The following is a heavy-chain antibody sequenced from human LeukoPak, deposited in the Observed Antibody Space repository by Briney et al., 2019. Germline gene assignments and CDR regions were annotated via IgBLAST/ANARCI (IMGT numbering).Heavy chain of an antibody. CDR2: IYSGDST. Sequence: GGPLRLSCAASGFTVSTNYMSWVRQAPGKGLEWVSVIYSGDSTYYADSVKGRFTISRDISKNTLYLQMNSLRAEDTAVYYCARLVRSGSYPYYYYGMDVWGQGTTVTVSS. CDR1: GFTVSTNY. J-gene: IGHJ6*02. D-gene: IGHD1-26*01. CDR3: ARLVRSGSYPYYYYGMDV. V-gene: IGHV3-66*01.